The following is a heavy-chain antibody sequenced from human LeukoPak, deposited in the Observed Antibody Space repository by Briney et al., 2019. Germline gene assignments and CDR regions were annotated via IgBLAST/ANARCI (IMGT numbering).Heavy chain of an antibody. J-gene: IGHJ4*02. CDR2: IYHSGST. D-gene: IGHD3-22*01. Sequence: PSGTLSLTCAVSGGSISSSNWWSWVRQPPGKGLEWIGEIYHSGSTNYNPSLKSRVTISVDKSKNQFSLKLSSVTAADTAVYYCARARYYDSSGYYPYYFDYWGQGTLVTVSS. CDR3: ARARYYDSSGYYPYYFDY. V-gene: IGHV4-4*02. CDR1: GGSISSSNW.